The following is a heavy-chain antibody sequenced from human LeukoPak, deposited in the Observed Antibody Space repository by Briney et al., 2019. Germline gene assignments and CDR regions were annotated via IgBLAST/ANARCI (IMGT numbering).Heavy chain of an antibody. J-gene: IGHJ6*03. D-gene: IGHD3-16*02. CDR2: INHSGST. CDR1: GGSFSGYY. Sequence: SETLSLTCAVYGGSFSGYYWSWIRQPPGKGLEWIGEINHSGSTNYNPSLKSRVTISVDTSKNQFSLKLSSVTAADTAVYYCAKSWGYTRPYYNYMDVWGKGTTVTVSS. CDR3: AKSWGYTRPYYNYMDV. V-gene: IGHV4-34*01.